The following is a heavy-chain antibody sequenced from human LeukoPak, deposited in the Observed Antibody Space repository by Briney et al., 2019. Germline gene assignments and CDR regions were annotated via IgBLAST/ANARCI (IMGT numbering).Heavy chain of an antibody. CDR1: GFTLSSYT. J-gene: IGHJ4*02. CDR3: ANSIGRYYGSGSSY. V-gene: IGHV3-23*01. CDR2: ISGSGGST. D-gene: IGHD3-10*01. Sequence: GGSLTLSCAASGFTLSSYTMNWVRQAPGKGLEWVSAISGSGGSTYYADSVKGRFTISRDNSKNTLYLQMNSLRAEDTAVYYCANSIGRYYGSGSSYWGQGTLVTVSS.